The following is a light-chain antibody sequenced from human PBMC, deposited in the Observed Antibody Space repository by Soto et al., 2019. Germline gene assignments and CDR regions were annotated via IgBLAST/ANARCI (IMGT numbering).Light chain of an antibody. Sequence: IVLPQSPATLSVSPEERATLSCRARQSVSSSYFTWYQQKPGQAPRPLIYGASSLATGIPDRVSGSGSGTDFTLTISRVEPEDFAVYYCQQYGSSPSRTFGQGTKGDIK. CDR2: GAS. J-gene: IGKJ1*01. CDR3: QQYGSSPSRT. CDR1: QSVSSSY. V-gene: IGKV3-20*01.